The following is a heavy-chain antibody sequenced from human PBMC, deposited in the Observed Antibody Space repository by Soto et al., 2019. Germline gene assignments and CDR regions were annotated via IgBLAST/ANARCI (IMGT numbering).Heavy chain of an antibody. CDR3: ARHGPGDYHGVGWLDS. CDR2: IYPGDSDT. V-gene: IGHV5-51*01. CDR1: GYIFNNYW. J-gene: IGHJ5*01. D-gene: IGHD3-10*01. Sequence: GESLKISCKGSGYIFNNYWIGWVRQMPGKGLEWMGIIYPGDSDTRYSPSFQGQVTISAEKSIRTAYLQWSSLKASDTAMYYCARHGPGDYHGVGWLDSWGQGTQVTRLL.